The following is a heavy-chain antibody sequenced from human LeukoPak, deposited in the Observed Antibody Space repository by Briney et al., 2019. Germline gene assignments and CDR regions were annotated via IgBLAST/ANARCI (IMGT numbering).Heavy chain of an antibody. CDR1: GFTFSSYA. J-gene: IGHJ4*02. Sequence: GGSLRLSCAASGFTFSSYAMSWVRQAPGKGLEWVSAISGSGGSTYYADSVKGRFTISRDNSKNTLYLQMNSLRAEDTAVYYCAGVRGYSYGFDSGWGQGTLVTVSS. D-gene: IGHD5-18*01. CDR3: AGVRGYSYGFDSG. V-gene: IGHV3-23*01. CDR2: ISGSGGST.